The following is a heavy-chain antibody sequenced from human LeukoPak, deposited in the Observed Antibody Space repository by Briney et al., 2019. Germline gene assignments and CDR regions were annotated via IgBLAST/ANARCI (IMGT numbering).Heavy chain of an antibody. Sequence: GGSLRLSCAASGFTSSSYAMSWVRQAPGKGLEWVSAISGSGGSTYYADSVKGRFTISRDNSKNTLYLQMNSLRAEDTAVYYCAKDRVQITMVRGVISYDWGQGTLVTVSS. D-gene: IGHD3-10*01. CDR1: GFTSSSYA. J-gene: IGHJ4*02. CDR2: ISGSGGST. CDR3: AKDRVQITMVRGVISYD. V-gene: IGHV3-23*01.